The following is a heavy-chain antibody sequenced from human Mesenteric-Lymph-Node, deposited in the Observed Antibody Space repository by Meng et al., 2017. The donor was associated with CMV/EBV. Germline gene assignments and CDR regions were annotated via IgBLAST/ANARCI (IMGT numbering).Heavy chain of an antibody. CDR1: GFPFSSYG. CDR3: AKDLERRDGYNLTVDY. Sequence: GESLKISCAASGFPFSSYGMHWVRQVPGKGLEWVAVVWYDGSNEYYGDSVKGRFTISRDNSENTLYLQMNSLRAEDTAVYYCAKDLERRDGYNLTVDYWGQGTLVTVSS. V-gene: IGHV3-33*06. J-gene: IGHJ4*02. CDR2: VWYDGSNE. D-gene: IGHD5-24*01.